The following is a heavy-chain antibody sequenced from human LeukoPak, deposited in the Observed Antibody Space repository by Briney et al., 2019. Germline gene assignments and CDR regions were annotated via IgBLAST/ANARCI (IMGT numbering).Heavy chain of an antibody. CDR1: GFIFSNYA. V-gene: IGHV3-7*01. Sequence: GGSLRLSCAASGFIFSNYAMTWVRQAPGKGLEWVANIKYDGNEEYYVDSVKGRFTISRDNAKNSLYLQLNSLRVEDTAVYYCKSGGAAPGSFDYWGQGTLVTVSP. CDR3: KSGGAAPGSFDY. D-gene: IGHD1-1*01. CDR2: IKYDGNEE. J-gene: IGHJ4*02.